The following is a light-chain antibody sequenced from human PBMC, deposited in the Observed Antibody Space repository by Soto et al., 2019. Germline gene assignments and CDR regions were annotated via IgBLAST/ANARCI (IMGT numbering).Light chain of an antibody. CDR1: SSDVGGHNH. CDR2: EVG. Sequence: QSALTQPASVSGSPGQSITISCTGSSSDVGGHNHVSWYQQHPGKAPKLITYEVGNRPSGVSNRFSGSKSGNTASLTISGFQAEDEADYYCNSYTSSSTHVFGTGTKVTVL. CDR3: NSYTSSSTHV. J-gene: IGLJ1*01. V-gene: IGLV2-14*01.